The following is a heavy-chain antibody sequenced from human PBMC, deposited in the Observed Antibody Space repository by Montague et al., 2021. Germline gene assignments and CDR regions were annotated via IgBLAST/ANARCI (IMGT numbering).Heavy chain of an antibody. Sequence: SLRLSCAASGSTFSNFWMHWVRQAPGKGLVWVSRIVGDGHYKNYADSVQGRFTISRGNAENTLYLQMDGLRVGDTAVYYCVRDGDGFNFDYWGHGTLVTVSS. CDR2: IVGDGHYK. J-gene: IGHJ4*01. D-gene: IGHD5-24*01. V-gene: IGHV3-74*01. CDR1: GSTFSNFW. CDR3: VRDGDGFNFDY.